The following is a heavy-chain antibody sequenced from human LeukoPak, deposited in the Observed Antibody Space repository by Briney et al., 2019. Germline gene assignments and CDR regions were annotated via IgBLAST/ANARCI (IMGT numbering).Heavy chain of an antibody. J-gene: IGHJ4*02. CDR1: GYTLTELS. D-gene: IGHD5-12*01. CDR2: FDPEDGET. CDR3: AAKRVATIGLGY. V-gene: IGHV1-24*01. Sequence: ASVKVSCKVSGYTLTELSMHWVRQAPGKGLEWMGGFDPEDGETIYAQKFQGRVTMTEDTSTDTAYMELSSLRPEDTAVYYCAAKRVATIGLGYWGQGTLVTVSS.